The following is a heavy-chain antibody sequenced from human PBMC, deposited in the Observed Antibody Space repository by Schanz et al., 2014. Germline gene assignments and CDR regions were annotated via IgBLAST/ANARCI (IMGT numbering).Heavy chain of an antibody. CDR1: GGTLDTYK. V-gene: IGHV1-18*01. CDR2: INTGSGDT. Sequence: QVQLVQSGAEVKKPGASVRVSCKASGGTLDTYKIAWVRQVPGQRLEWMGWINTGSGDTKYSQNFQGRVTMTTDTSTSTAYMALTDLRSDDTAVYYCARDRRFFDRDDLYDFDSWGQGTLVTGSS. D-gene: IGHD3-3*01. CDR3: ARDRRFFDRDDLYDFDS. J-gene: IGHJ4*02.